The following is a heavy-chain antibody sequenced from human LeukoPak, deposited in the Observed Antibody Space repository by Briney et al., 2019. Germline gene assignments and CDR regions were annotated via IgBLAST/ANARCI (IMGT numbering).Heavy chain of an antibody. CDR3: ARESPYYYDSPDAFDI. Sequence: GGSLRLSCTASGFTLSNYWMSWVRQAPGKGLEWVANIKEDGSEKYYVDSVKGRFTISRDNAKNSLYLQMNGLRAEDTAVYYCARESPYYYDSPDAFDIWGQGTMVTVSS. CDR2: IKEDGSEK. D-gene: IGHD3-22*01. V-gene: IGHV3-7*03. J-gene: IGHJ3*02. CDR1: GFTLSNYW.